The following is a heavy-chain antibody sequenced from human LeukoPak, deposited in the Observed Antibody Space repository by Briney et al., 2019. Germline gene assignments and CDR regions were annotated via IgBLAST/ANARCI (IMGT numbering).Heavy chain of an antibody. V-gene: IGHV3-30*03. CDR1: GFTFSSYG. CDR3: ATSGYSSSWYKRPYYFDY. Sequence: GGSLRLSCAASGFTFSSYGMHWVRQAPGKGLEWVAVISYDGSNKYYADSVKGRFTISRDNSKNTLYLQMNSLRAEDTAVYYCATSGYSSSWYKRPYYFDYWGQGTLVTVSS. D-gene: IGHD6-13*01. CDR2: ISYDGSNK. J-gene: IGHJ4*02.